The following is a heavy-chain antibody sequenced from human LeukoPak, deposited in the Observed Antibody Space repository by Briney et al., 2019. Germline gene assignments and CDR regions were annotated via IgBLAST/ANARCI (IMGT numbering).Heavy chain of an antibody. J-gene: IGHJ4*02. CDR2: INPNSGFT. Sequence: ASVKVSCKPSGYPFTGYYLHWVRQAPGHRRDWIGLINPNSGFTNYAQKLQGRVTMTRDTSISTAYMELSRLRSDDTAVYYCARLADCSSSSCRSFDYWGQGTLVTVSS. V-gene: IGHV1-2*02. CDR1: GYPFTGYY. CDR3: ARLADCSSSSCRSFDY. D-gene: IGHD2-2*01.